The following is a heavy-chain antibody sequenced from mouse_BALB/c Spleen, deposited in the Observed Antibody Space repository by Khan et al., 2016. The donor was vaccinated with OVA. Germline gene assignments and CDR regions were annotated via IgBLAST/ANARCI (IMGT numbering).Heavy chain of an antibody. V-gene: IGHV3-2*02. D-gene: IGHD1-1*01. CDR3: ARVYGGDFDY. J-gene: IGHJ2*01. Sequence: EVQLQESGPGLVKPSQSLSLTCTVTGYSITSDYAWNWIGQFPGNKLEWMGYISYSGNTNYNPSLRSRISITRDTSKNQFFLQLNSVTTEDTATYDCARVYGGDFDYWGQGTTLTVSS. CDR2: ISYSGNT. CDR1: GYSITSDYA.